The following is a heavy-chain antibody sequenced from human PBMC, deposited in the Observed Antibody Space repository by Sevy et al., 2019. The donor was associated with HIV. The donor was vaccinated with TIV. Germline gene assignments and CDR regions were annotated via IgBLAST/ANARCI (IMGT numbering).Heavy chain of an antibody. V-gene: IGHV3-7*01. CDR1: GFTFSSYW. Sequence: GGSLRLSCAASGFTFSSYWMSWVRQAPGKGLEWVANIKQDGSKKYYVDSVKGRFTISRDNAKNSLYLQMNSLRAEDTAVYYCARKGALRSHSPSWRSSSRGLDFDYWGQGTLVTVSS. J-gene: IGHJ4*02. CDR3: ARKGALRSHSPSWRSSSRGLDFDY. D-gene: IGHD6-13*01. CDR2: IKQDGSKK.